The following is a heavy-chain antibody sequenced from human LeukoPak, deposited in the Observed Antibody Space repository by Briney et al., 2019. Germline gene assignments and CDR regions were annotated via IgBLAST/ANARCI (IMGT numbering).Heavy chain of an antibody. CDR2: ISYSGNT. D-gene: IGHD3-10*01. CDR3: ARQRITMVAFDF. CDR1: GGSISSSTYY. V-gene: IGHV4-39*01. Sequence: SETLSLTCTVSGGSISSSTYYWGWIRQPPGKGLEWIASISYSGNTQYNPSLKSRVTISVDTSKNQFSLRLSSVSASDTAVYYCARQRITMVAFDFWGQGTLVTVSS. J-gene: IGHJ4*02.